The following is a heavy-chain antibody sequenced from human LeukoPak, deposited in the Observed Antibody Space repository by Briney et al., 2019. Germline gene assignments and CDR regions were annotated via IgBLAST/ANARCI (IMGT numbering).Heavy chain of an antibody. CDR1: GGSFSGYY. CDR2: INHSGST. V-gene: IGHV4-34*01. CDR3: ARGHVVVVPAAIGWFDP. Sequence: SETLSLTCAVYGGSFSGYYWSWIRQPPGKGLEWIGEINHSGSTNYNPSLKSRVNISVDTSKNQFSLKLSSVTAADTAVYYCARGHVVVVPAAIGWFDPWGQGTLVTVSS. D-gene: IGHD2-2*01. J-gene: IGHJ5*02.